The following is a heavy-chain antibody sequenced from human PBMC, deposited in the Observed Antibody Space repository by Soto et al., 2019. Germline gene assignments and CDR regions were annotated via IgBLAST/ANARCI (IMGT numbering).Heavy chain of an antibody. CDR3: ARRGSGSYYDY. Sequence: EVQLLESGGGLVQPGGSLRLSCAASGFTFSSYAMRWVRQAAVKGLEWVSAISGSGGSTYYADSVKGRFTISRDNSKHTLYLQITSLRAEDTAVYYCARRGSGSYYDYWGQGTLVTVSS. D-gene: IGHD1-26*01. CDR1: GFTFSSYA. J-gene: IGHJ4*02. CDR2: ISGSGGST. V-gene: IGHV3-23*01.